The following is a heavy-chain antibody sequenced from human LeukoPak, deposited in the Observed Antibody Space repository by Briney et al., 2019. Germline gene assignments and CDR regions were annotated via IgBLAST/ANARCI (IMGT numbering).Heavy chain of an antibody. V-gene: IGHV3-30*14. CDR1: GFTFSTYP. CDR2: ISHHGSNE. Sequence: GGSLRLSCEDSGFTFSTYPMHWVRQAPDKGLEWVAMISHHGSNEYYADSVKGRFTISRDNSKNTLYLQMNNPRVEDTAIYYCARVHDTSGYYHYFDSWGQGTLVTVSS. J-gene: IGHJ4*02. D-gene: IGHD3-9*01. CDR3: ARVHDTSGYYHYFDS.